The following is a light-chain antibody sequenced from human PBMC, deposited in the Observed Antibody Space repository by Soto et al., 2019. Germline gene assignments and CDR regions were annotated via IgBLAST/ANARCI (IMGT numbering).Light chain of an antibody. J-gene: IGLJ2*01. CDR3: SSYAGSNNFVV. CDR2: EVS. Sequence: QSALTQPASVSGSPGQSVTISCTGTSSDVGGYNYVSWYQQHPGKAPKLMIYEVSKRPSGVPDRFSGSKSGNTASLTDSGLQAEDEADYYCSSYAGSNNFVVFGGGTKVTVL. V-gene: IGLV2-8*01. CDR1: SSDVGGYNY.